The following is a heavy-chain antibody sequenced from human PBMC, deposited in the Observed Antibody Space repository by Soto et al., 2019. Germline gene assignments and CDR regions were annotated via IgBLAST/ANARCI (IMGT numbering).Heavy chain of an antibody. CDR3: ASPKNPDYRGEADFDY. D-gene: IGHD4-17*01. CDR1: GGTFSSYA. V-gene: IGHV1-69*01. Sequence: QVHLVQSGAEVKKPGSSVKVSCKASGGTFSSYAISWVRQAPGQGLEWMGGIIPIFGTANYAQKFQGRVTITADESTSAAYMELSSLRSEDTAVYYCASPKNPDYRGEADFDYWGQGTLVTVSS. CDR2: IIPIFGTA. J-gene: IGHJ4*02.